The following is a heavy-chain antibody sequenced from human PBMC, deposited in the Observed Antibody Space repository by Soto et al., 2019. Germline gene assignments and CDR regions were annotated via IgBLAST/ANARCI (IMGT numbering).Heavy chain of an antibody. CDR3: AKGAEDFWSGYYDAFDI. CDR2: ISYDGSNK. J-gene: IGHJ3*02. V-gene: IGHV3-30*18. D-gene: IGHD3-3*01. Sequence: GGSLRLSCAASGFTFSSYGMHWVRQAPGKGLEWVAVISYDGSNKYYADSVKGRFTISRDNSKNTLYLQMNSLRAEDTAVYYCAKGAEDFWSGYYDAFDIWGQGTMVTVSS. CDR1: GFTFSSYG.